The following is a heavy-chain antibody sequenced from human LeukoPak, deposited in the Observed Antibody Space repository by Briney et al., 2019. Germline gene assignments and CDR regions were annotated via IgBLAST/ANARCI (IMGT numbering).Heavy chain of an antibody. CDR3: ARSQGPYDY. J-gene: IGHJ4*02. CDR1: GFTFSSYW. V-gene: IGHV3-74*01. CDR2: INGYGSST. Sequence: GGSLRLSCAASGFTFSSYWMNWVRQAPGKGLVWVSRINGYGSSTNYADSVKGRFTISRDNAKNTLYLQLNSLRAEDTATYYCARSQGPYDYWGQGTLVTVSS.